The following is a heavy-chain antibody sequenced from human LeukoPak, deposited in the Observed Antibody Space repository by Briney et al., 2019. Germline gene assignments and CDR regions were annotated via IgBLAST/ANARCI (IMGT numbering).Heavy chain of an antibody. D-gene: IGHD6-13*01. CDR2: ISGSGGST. Sequence: GGSLRLSCAAPGFTFSSYAMSWVRQAPGKGLEWVSAISGSGGSTYYADSVKGRFTISRDNSKNTLYLQMNSLRAEDTAVYYCATDSSSWYPHGAFDIWGQGTMVTVSS. CDR3: ATDSSSWYPHGAFDI. J-gene: IGHJ3*02. V-gene: IGHV3-23*01. CDR1: GFTFSSYA.